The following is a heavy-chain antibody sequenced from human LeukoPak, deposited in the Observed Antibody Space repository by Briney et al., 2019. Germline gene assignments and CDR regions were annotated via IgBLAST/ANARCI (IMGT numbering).Heavy chain of an antibody. CDR1: GYTFTGYY. V-gene: IGHV1-2*02. CDR3: ARFYSSSWYVDY. Sequence: ASVKVSCKASGYTFTGYYMHWVRQAPGQGLEWMGWINPNNGGTNYAQKFQGRVTMTRDTSISTAYMELSRLRSDDTAVYYCARFYSSSWYVDYWGQGTLVTVSS. D-gene: IGHD6-13*01. CDR2: INPNNGGT. J-gene: IGHJ4*02.